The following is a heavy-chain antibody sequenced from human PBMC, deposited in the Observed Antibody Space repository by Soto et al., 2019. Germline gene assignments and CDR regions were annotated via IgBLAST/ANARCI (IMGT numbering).Heavy chain of an antibody. V-gene: IGHV1-8*01. CDR1: GYTFTSYD. D-gene: IGHD3-10*01. CDR3: ARGGGYGSGSYFATYYYYYMDV. Sequence: QVQLVQSGAEVKKPGASVKVSCKASGYTFTSYDINWVRQATGQGLEWMGWMNPNSGNTGYAQKFQGRVTMTRNTSISTAYMELSSLRSEDTAVYYCARGGGYGSGSYFATYYYYYMDVWGKGTTVTVSS. J-gene: IGHJ6*03. CDR2: MNPNSGNT.